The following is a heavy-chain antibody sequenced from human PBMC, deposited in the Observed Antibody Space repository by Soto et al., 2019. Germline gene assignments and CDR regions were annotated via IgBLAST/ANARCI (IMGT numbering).Heavy chain of an antibody. Sequence: GGSLRLSCAASGFTFSDYYMSWIRQAPGKGLEWVSYISSSSSYTNYADPVKGRFTISRDNAKNSLYLQMNSLRAEDTAVYYCARDQFGVLPPLDVWGQGTTVTVSS. CDR1: GFTFSDYY. D-gene: IGHD2-8*01. CDR3: ARDQFGVLPPLDV. CDR2: ISSSSSYT. V-gene: IGHV3-11*05. J-gene: IGHJ6*02.